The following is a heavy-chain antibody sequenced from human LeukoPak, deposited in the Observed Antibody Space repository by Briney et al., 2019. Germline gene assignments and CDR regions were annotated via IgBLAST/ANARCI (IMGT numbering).Heavy chain of an antibody. CDR3: AKGMSGSGSFDY. D-gene: IGHD6-19*01. CDR1: GFTFSSYG. J-gene: IGHJ4*02. V-gene: IGHV3-30*18. Sequence: GGSLRLSCAASGFTFSSYGMPWVRQAPGKGLEWVAVISNDGSNKYYADSVKGRFTISRDNSKNTLYVQMNSLRAEDTAVYYCAKGMSGSGSFDYWGQGTLVTVSS. CDR2: ISNDGSNK.